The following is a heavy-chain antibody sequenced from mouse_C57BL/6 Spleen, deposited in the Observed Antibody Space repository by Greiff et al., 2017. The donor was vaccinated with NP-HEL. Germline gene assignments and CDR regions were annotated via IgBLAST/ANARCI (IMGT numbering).Heavy chain of an antibody. CDR2: ISYDGSN. CDR3: AREGDYGNWGGFDY. V-gene: IGHV3-6*01. J-gene: IGHJ2*01. D-gene: IGHD2-1*01. Sequence: EVQLQESGPGLVKPSQSLSLTCSVTGYSITSGYYWNWIRQFPGNKLEWMGYISYDGSNNYNPSLKNRISITRDTSKNQFFLKLNSVTTEDTATYYCAREGDYGNWGGFDYWGQGTTLTVSS. CDR1: GYSITSGYY.